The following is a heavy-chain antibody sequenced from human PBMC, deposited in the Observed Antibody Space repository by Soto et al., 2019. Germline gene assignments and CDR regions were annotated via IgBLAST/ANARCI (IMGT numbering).Heavy chain of an antibody. J-gene: IGHJ6*02. CDR1: GFTFGDYA. CDR3: TRDTRAARRFYYGMDV. V-gene: IGHV3-49*03. D-gene: IGHD6-6*01. Sequence: GGSLRLSCTASGFTFGDYAMSWFRQAPGKGLEWVGFIRSKAYGGTTEYAASVKGRFTISRDDSKSIAYLQMNSLKTEDTAVYYCTRDTRAARRFYYGMDVWGQGTTVTVSS. CDR2: IRSKAYGGTT.